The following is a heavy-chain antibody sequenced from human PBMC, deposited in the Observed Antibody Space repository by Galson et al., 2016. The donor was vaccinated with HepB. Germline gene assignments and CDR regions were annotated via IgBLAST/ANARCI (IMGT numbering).Heavy chain of an antibody. V-gene: IGHV4-31*03. J-gene: IGHJ4*02. CDR2: IDYIGST. CDR1: SGSISSGGLY. CDR3: AGGDGAARPDY. D-gene: IGHD6-6*01. Sequence: TLSLTCSVSSGSISSGGLYWSWIRQHPGKGLEWIGYIDYIGSTYYNPSLKSRITMSLDTSKNQFSLNLSSVTAADTAVYYCAGGDGAARPDYWGQGTLVTVSS.